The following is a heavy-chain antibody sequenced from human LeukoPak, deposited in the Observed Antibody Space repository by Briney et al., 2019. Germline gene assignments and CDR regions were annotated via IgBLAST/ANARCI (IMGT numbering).Heavy chain of an antibody. Sequence: KTSETLSLTCAVYGGSFSSYYWNWVRQSPGKGLEWIGEINHSGSSNYNPSLKSRVTISVDTSKNQFSLKLSSVTAADTAVYYCARFPCSGDSCYSGIRAFDIWGQGTMVTVS. V-gene: IGHV4-34*01. J-gene: IGHJ3*02. CDR3: ARFPCSGDSCYSGIRAFDI. CDR2: INHSGSS. CDR1: GGSFSSYY. D-gene: IGHD2-15*01.